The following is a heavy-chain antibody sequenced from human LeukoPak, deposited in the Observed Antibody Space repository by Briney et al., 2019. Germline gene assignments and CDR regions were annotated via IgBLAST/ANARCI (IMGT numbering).Heavy chain of an antibody. D-gene: IGHD3-3*01. V-gene: IGHV4-59*01. Sequence: SETLSLTCNVSGGSLNRYFWSWIRQPPGKGLEGIGYIYHSGSTKYNPSLMSRVTMSIDTSKNQFSLNLSSVTAADTAVYYCARERHDLWSAYHFDSWGLGTLVIVSS. CDR2: IYHSGST. CDR3: ARERHDLWSAYHFDS. J-gene: IGHJ4*02. CDR1: GGSLNRYF.